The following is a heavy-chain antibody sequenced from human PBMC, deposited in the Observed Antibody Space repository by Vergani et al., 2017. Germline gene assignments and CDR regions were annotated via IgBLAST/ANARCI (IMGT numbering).Heavy chain of an antibody. J-gene: IGHJ6*02. CDR2: INHSGST. CDR3: ARGGRRITIFGVDPGRYGMDV. V-gene: IGHV4-34*01. D-gene: IGHD3-3*01. Sequence: QVQLQQWGAGLLKPSETLSLTCAVYGGSFSGYYWSWIRQPPGKGLEWIGEINHSGSTNYNPSLKSRVTISVDTSKNQFSLKLSSVTAADTAVSYCARGGRRITIFGVDPGRYGMDVWGQGTTVTVSS. CDR1: GGSFSGYY.